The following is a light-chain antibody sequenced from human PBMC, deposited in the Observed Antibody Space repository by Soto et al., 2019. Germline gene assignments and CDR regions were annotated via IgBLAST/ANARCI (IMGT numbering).Light chain of an antibody. CDR1: SSDVGSYNL. Sequence: QSALTQPASVSGSPGQSVTISCTGTSSDVGSYNLVSWYQQHPGKATKLMIYEDNKRPAGVSNRFSGSTSGTTASLTISGLQAEDEDHYFCCSYAPISTVVFGGGTKLTVL. V-gene: IGLV2-23*01. CDR3: CSYAPISTVV. J-gene: IGLJ3*02. CDR2: EDN.